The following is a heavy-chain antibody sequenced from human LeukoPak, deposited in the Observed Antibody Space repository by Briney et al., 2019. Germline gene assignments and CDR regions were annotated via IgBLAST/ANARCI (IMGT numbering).Heavy chain of an antibody. CDR3: ARVIGYYYDSSGYYEYFQH. CDR2: IYYSGST. J-gene: IGHJ1*01. V-gene: IGHV4-59*01. D-gene: IGHD3-22*01. CDR1: GGSFSGYY. Sequence: PSETLSLTCAVYGGSFSGYYWNWIRQPPGKGLEWIGYIYYSGSTNYNPSLKSRVTISVDTSKNQFSLKLSSVTAADTAVYYCARVIGYYYDSSGYYEYFQHWGQGTLVTVSS.